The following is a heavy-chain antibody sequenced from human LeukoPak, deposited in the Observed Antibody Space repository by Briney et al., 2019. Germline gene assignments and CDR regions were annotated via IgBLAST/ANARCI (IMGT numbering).Heavy chain of an antibody. Sequence: ASVKVSCKASGYTFTSYDINWVRPATGQGLEWMGWMNPNSGNTGYAQKFQGRVTMTRNTSISTAYMELSSLRSEDTAVYYCAREFGSLWFRELPDYWGQGTLVTVSS. V-gene: IGHV1-8*01. CDR2: MNPNSGNT. CDR1: GYTFTSYD. D-gene: IGHD3-10*01. J-gene: IGHJ4*02. CDR3: AREFGSLWFRELPDY.